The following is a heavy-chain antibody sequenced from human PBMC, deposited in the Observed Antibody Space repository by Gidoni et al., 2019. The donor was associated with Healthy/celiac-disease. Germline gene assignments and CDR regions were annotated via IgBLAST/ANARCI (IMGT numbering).Heavy chain of an antibody. J-gene: IGHJ4*02. CDR2: ISYDGSNK. CDR1: GFTFSSYG. CDR3: AKVGGIVLMVYAFDY. Sequence: QVQLVESGGGVVQPGRSLRLSCAASGFTFSSYGMHWVRQAPGKGLEWVAVISYDGSNKYYADSVKGRFTISRDNSKNTLYLQMNSLRAEDTAVYYCAKVGGIVLMVYAFDYWGQGTLVTVSS. V-gene: IGHV3-30*18. D-gene: IGHD2-8*01.